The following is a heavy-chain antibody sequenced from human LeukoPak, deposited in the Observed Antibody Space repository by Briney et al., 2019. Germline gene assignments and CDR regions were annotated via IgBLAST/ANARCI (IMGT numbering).Heavy chain of an antibody. D-gene: IGHD4-17*01. V-gene: IGHV3-23*01. CDR1: GFTFSSYA. CDR3: AKDRLYMTTVTEAGTDDAFDI. Sequence: GGSLRLSCAASGFTFSSYAMSWVRQAPGKGREWVSAISGSGGSTYYADSVKGRFTISRDNSKNTLYLQMNSLRAEDTAVYYCAKDRLYMTTVTEAGTDDAFDIWGQGTMVTVSS. CDR2: ISGSGGST. J-gene: IGHJ3*02.